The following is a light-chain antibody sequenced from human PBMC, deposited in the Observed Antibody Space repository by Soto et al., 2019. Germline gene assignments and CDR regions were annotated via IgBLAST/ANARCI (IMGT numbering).Light chain of an antibody. CDR1: SGHSSYI. V-gene: IGLV4-60*02. J-gene: IGLJ3*02. Sequence: QSVLTQSSSASASLGSSVKLTCTLSSGHSSYIIAWHQQQPGKAPRYLMKLEGSGSYSKGSGVPDRFSGSSSGADRYLTISNLQFEDEADYYCETWDGNTWVFGGGTKLAVL. CDR2: LEGSGSY. CDR3: ETWDGNTWV.